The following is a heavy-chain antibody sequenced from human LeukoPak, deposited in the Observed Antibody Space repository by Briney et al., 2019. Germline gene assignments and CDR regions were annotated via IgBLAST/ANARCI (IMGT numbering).Heavy chain of an antibody. Sequence: GGSLRLSCVASGFTFSKYTMNWVRQAPGKGLEWVSSISSSGVYIYYGDSVTGRFTISRDNAKNSLYLQMKSLRVEDTAVYYCARDHGSGSTDYFDYWGQGTLVTVSS. J-gene: IGHJ4*02. CDR3: ARDHGSGSTDYFDY. CDR2: ISSSGVYI. D-gene: IGHD3-22*01. CDR1: GFTFSKYT. V-gene: IGHV3-21*01.